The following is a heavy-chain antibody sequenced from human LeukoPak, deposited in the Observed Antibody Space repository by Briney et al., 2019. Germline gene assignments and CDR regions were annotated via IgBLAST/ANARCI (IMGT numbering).Heavy chain of an antibody. Sequence: QSGGSLRLSCAASGFTFSSYAMNWVRQAPGKGLEWVSAISGSGGSAYYADSVKGRFTISRDNSKNTLYLQMNSLRAEDTAVYYCAKDALSTVVTQIDHWGQGTLVTVSS. CDR3: AKDALSTVVTQIDH. J-gene: IGHJ4*02. V-gene: IGHV3-23*01. CDR2: ISGSGGSA. CDR1: GFTFSSYA. D-gene: IGHD4-23*01.